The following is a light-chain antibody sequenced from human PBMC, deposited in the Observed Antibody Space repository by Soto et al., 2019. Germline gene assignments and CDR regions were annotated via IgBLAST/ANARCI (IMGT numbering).Light chain of an antibody. J-gene: IGKJ4*01. CDR3: QQFDSLPPT. V-gene: IGKV1-33*01. CDR2: DAF. CDR1: QDIKNY. Sequence: DITMTQSPSSLSAFVGDSITITCQASQDIKNYLNWYQHKPGKAPKLLIYDAFKSDTGVPSRFSGSGSGTDFTFTINNLQPEDIATYFCQQFDSLPPTFGGGTRV.